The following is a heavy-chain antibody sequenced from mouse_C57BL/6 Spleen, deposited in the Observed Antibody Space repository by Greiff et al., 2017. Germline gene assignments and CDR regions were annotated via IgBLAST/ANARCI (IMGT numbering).Heavy chain of an antibody. V-gene: IGHV1-4*01. D-gene: IGHD1-1*01. CDR3: ARPLYYGGSYVDWYFDV. J-gene: IGHJ1*03. Sequence: QVQLQQSGAELARPGASVKMSCKASGYTFTSYTMHWVKQRPGQGLEWIGYINPSSGYTKYNQKFKDKATLTADKASSTAYMQLSSLTSEDSAVYYCARPLYYGGSYVDWYFDVWGTGTTVTVSS. CDR2: INPSSGYT. CDR1: GYTFTSYT.